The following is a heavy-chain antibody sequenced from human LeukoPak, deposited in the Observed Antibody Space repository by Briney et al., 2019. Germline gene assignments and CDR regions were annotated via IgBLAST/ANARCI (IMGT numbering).Heavy chain of an antibody. CDR1: GFTFSTYA. CDR3: AKGLTNLGDD. Sequence: GGSLRLSCAASGFTFSTYAMSWVRQAPGKGLEWVSGLSGSGSSAYYADSVKGRFTISRVNSKNTLYLQMNSLRPEDTAVYYCAKGLTNLGDDWGQGTLVTVSS. V-gene: IGHV3-23*01. D-gene: IGHD3-9*01. J-gene: IGHJ4*02. CDR2: LSGSGSSA.